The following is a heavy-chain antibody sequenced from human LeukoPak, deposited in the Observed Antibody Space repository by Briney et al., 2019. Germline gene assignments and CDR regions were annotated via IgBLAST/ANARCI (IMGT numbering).Heavy chain of an antibody. Sequence: PSETLSLTCNVSGVSISTHYWSWIRQSPGKGLEWIGYIYHNGITNYNPSLKSRVTISIDTSKNEFSLKLTSVIAADTAVYFCAREANYYGSGSCFEGTFDYWGQGSLVTVSS. V-gene: IGHV4-59*11. CDR1: GVSISTHY. CDR3: AREANYYGSGSCFEGTFDY. CDR2: IYHNGIT. D-gene: IGHD3-10*01. J-gene: IGHJ4*02.